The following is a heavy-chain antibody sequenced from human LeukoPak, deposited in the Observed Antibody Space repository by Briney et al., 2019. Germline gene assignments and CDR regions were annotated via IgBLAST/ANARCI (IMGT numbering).Heavy chain of an antibody. CDR3: ARSTFPEYYFDY. CDR1: GFTFSSYS. D-gene: IGHD2/OR15-2a*01. Sequence: GGSLRLSCAASGFTFSSYSMNWVRQAPGKGLEWVSSISSSSSYIYYADSVKGRFTISRDNAKNSLYLQMNSLRAEDTAVYYCARSTFPEYYFDYWGQGTLVTVSS. V-gene: IGHV3-21*01. J-gene: IGHJ4*02. CDR2: ISSSSSYI.